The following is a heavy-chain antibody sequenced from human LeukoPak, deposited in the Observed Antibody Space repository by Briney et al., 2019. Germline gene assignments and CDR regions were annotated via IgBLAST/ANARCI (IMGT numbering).Heavy chain of an antibody. CDR3: ATGDGYNSFDY. CDR1: GGSFSSYY. Sequence: PSETLSLTCTVSGGSFSSYYWSWIRQPAGKGPEWIGRIYTSGSTNYSSSLKSRVTMSVDTSKNQVSLKLSSVTAADTAVYYCATGDGYNSFDYWGQGTLVTVSS. CDR2: IYTSGST. V-gene: IGHV4-4*07. D-gene: IGHD5-24*01. J-gene: IGHJ4*02.